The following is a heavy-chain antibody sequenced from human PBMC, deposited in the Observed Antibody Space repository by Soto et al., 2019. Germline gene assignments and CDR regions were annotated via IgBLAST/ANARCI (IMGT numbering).Heavy chain of an antibody. CDR3: ARAISGVPTRMSFDI. V-gene: IGHV3-13*01. CDR2: IGTAGDT. CDR1: GFTFSSYD. Sequence: GGSLRLSCAASGFTFSSYDMHWVRQATGKGLEWVSAIGTAGDTYYPGSVKGRFTISRENAKNSLYLQMNSLRAGDTAVYYCARAISGVPTRMSFDIWGQGTMVTVSS. D-gene: IGHD3-10*01. J-gene: IGHJ3*02.